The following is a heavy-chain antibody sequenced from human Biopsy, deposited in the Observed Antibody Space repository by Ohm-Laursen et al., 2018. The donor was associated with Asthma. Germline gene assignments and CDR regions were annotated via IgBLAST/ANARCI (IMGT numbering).Heavy chain of an antibody. CDR2: ISPIFGRT. CDR1: GGTFGNYA. V-gene: IGHV1-69*06. D-gene: IGHD3-16*01. Sequence: SVKVSCKASGGTFGNYAISWVRQAPGLGLEWLGGISPIFGRTNYAERFQDRVTITADIFTRTAYMELSSLRSEDTAVYYCARDQGDFWFFDLWGRGSLVTVSS. CDR3: ARDQGDFWFFDL. J-gene: IGHJ2*01.